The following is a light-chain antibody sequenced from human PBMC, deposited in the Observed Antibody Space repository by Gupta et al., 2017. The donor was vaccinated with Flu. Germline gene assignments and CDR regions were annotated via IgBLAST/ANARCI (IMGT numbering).Light chain of an antibody. CDR1: QSISRY. CDR2: DAS. J-gene: IGKJ2*01. Sequence: ATLSLSPGERATLSCRASQSISRYLAWYQQKPGQAPSLLIYDASNRATGIPARFSGGGSGSDFTLTISSVEPEDFAVYYCQQRSNRPPYTFGQGTKLQVK. CDR3: QQRSNRPPYT. V-gene: IGKV3-11*01.